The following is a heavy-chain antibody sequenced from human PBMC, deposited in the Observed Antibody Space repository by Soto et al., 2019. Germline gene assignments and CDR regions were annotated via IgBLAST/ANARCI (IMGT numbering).Heavy chain of an antibody. CDR3: AKVGNYYDSSGYFWFDP. CDR2: ISGSGGST. Sequence: GGSLRLSCAASGFTFSSYAMSWVRQAPGKGLEWVSAISGSGGSTYYADSVKGRFTISRDNSKNTLYLQMNSLRAEDTAVYYCAKVGNYYDSSGYFWFDPWGQGTLVTVLL. CDR1: GFTFSSYA. V-gene: IGHV3-23*01. J-gene: IGHJ5*02. D-gene: IGHD3-22*01.